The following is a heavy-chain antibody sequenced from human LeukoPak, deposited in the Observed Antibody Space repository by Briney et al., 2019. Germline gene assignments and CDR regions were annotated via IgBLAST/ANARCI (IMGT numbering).Heavy chain of an antibody. CDR3: ARGFGEKWLTRSGSDFS. J-gene: IGHJ5*02. CDR1: GFTFSTYS. D-gene: IGHD1-26*01. CDR2: ISSSGSHI. V-gene: IGHV3-21*01. Sequence: GGSLRLSCAASGFTFSTYSMSWVRQAAGKGLAWVSSISSSGSHIYYADSVKGRFTISRDNAKTSLFLQMNSLRAEDTAVYYCARGFGEKWLTRSGSDFSWGQGTLVTVSS.